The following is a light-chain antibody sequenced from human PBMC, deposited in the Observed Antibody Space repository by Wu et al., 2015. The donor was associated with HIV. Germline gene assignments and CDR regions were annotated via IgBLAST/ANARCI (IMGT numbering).Light chain of an antibody. V-gene: IGKV3-15*01. J-gene: IGKJ2*01. CDR3: QQYNNRPPYT. CDR2: DAS. CDR1: QSVSNN. Sequence: EIVMTQSPVTLSVSPGERATLSCRASQSVSNNLAWYQLKPGQAPRLLIYDASTRATGIPARFSGSGSGTDFTLTISSMQSEDFAVYYCQQYNNRPPYTFGQGTKLEIK.